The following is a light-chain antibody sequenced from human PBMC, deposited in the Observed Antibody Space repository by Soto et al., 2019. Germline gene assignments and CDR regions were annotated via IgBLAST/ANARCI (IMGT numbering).Light chain of an antibody. Sequence: QTVVTQEPSFSVSPGGTVTLTCGLTSGSVYTTYYPSWYQQTPGQAPRTLIYSTNIRSSGVPDRFSGSILGNKAALTITGAQADDESDYHCMLYMGGGLVVFGGGTKLNVL. V-gene: IGLV8-61*01. J-gene: IGLJ2*01. CDR2: STN. CDR3: MLYMGGGLVV. CDR1: SGSVYTTYY.